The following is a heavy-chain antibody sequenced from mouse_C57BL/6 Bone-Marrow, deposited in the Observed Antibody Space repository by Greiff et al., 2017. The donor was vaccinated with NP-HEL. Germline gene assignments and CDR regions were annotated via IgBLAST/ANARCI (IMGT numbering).Heavy chain of an antibody. CDR2: LYPGDGDT. V-gene: IGHV1-82*01. CDR1: GYAFSSSW. J-gene: IGHJ3*01. D-gene: IGHD1-1*02. Sequence: QVQLQQSGPELVKPGASVKISCKASGYAFSSSWMNWVKQRPGKGLEWIGRLYPGDGDTNYNGKFKGKATLTADKSSSTAYMQLSSLTSEDSAVYFCARYYPFAYWGQGTLVTVSA. CDR3: ARYYPFAY.